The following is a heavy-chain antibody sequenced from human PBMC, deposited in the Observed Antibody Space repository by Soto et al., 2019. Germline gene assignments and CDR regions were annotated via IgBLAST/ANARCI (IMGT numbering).Heavy chain of an antibody. V-gene: IGHV4-30-2*01. J-gene: IGHJ4*02. Sequence: QLQLQESGSGLVKPSQTLSLTCAVSGGSLSSGGYSCNWIRQPPGNGLEWIGYIYHSGSTYYNPSLKSRVTISVYRSKSQCSLKRSSVTAADTAVYYCARGMTTVTTFDYWGQGTLVSVSS. CDR1: GGSLSSGGYS. CDR3: ARGMTTVTTFDY. CDR2: IYHSGST. D-gene: IGHD4-17*01.